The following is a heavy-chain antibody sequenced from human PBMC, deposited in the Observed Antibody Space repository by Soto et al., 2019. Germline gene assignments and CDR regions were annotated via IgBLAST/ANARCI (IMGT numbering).Heavy chain of an antibody. Sequence: EVQPVESGAGLVQPGGSLRLSCAASGFTGNSNYFNWVRQAPGKGLEWVSGIYSNGNTDYADSVKGRFTISRDNSKYILYLHMNSMRDEDTAVYFCTRELYADFWRGYCGGSGMDVWGQGPTVSVSS. V-gene: IGHV3-66*01. CDR3: TRELYADFWRGYCGGSGMDV. D-gene: IGHD3-3*01. J-gene: IGHJ6*02. CDR1: GFTGNSNY. CDR2: IYSNGNT.